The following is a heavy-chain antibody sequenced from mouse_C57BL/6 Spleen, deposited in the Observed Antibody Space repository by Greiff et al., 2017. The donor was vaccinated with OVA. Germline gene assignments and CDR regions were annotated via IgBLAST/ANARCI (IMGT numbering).Heavy chain of an antibody. Sequence: EVMLVESGGGLVKPGGSLKLSCAASGFTFSDYGMHWVRQAPEKGLEWVAYISSGSSTIYYADTVKGRFTISRDNAKNTLFLQMTSLRSEDTAMDYCARNYDDYYAMDYWGQGTSVTVSS. V-gene: IGHV5-17*01. CDR1: GFTFSDYG. J-gene: IGHJ4*01. CDR2: ISSGSSTI. D-gene: IGHD2-4*01. CDR3: ARNYDDYYAMDY.